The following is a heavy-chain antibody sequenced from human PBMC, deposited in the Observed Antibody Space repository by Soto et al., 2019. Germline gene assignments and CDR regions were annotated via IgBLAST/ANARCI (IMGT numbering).Heavy chain of an antibody. CDR2: IFSSEHF. D-gene: IGHD5-18*01. J-gene: IGHJ4*02. CDR3: ARAGTAMVTLDY. CDR1: VSFGTYY. V-gene: IGHV4-59*01. Sequence: SETLSLTCVGVSFGTYYWGWIRQPPGKGLEWLGYIFSSEHFKYNPSLKSRVTISVDTSKNQFSLKLSSVTAADTAVYYCARAGTAMVTLDYWGQGTLVTVSS.